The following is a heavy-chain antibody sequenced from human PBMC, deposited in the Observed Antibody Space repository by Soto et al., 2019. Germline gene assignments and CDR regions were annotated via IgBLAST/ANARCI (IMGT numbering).Heavy chain of an antibody. CDR1: GYIFISYA. Sequence: ASVKVSCKASGYIFISYAIHWVRQAPGQRLEWMGWISAGDGNTRYSQNFQGRLTIGKDTAATTAHMELSSLRSEDTAVYYCARGTLTTGALFDYWGQGTLVTVSS. D-gene: IGHD4-17*01. J-gene: IGHJ4*02. V-gene: IGHV1-3*01. CDR3: ARGTLTTGALFDY. CDR2: ISAGDGNT.